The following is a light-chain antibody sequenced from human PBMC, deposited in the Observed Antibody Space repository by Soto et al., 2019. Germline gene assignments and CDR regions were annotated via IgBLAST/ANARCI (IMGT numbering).Light chain of an antibody. J-gene: IGKJ1*01. CDR2: KAS. CDR3: QHHNRYPRT. Sequence: DSQLTQSPSTLSGSVGDRVTLTCRASQTISSWLAWYQQKPGKAPKLLIYKASTLKSGVPSRFSGSGSGTEVTLTISRLQPDGLAIYYCQHHNRYPRTLGQATKV. CDR1: QTISSW. V-gene: IGKV1-5*03.